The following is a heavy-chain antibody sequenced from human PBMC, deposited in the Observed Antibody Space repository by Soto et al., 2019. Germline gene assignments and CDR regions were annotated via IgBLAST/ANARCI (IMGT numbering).Heavy chain of an antibody. D-gene: IGHD4-17*01. Sequence: EVQLVQSGAEVKKPGESLTISCKGSGYSFSSHWITWVRQMPGRGLEWMGRIDPRDSYTDYSPSFQGHVTISTDKSISTAYLHWSSLKASDTAVYYCARNGDYLDYWGQGILVTFSS. J-gene: IGHJ4*02. V-gene: IGHV5-10-1*03. CDR1: GYSFSSHW. CDR3: ARNGDYLDY. CDR2: IDPRDSYT.